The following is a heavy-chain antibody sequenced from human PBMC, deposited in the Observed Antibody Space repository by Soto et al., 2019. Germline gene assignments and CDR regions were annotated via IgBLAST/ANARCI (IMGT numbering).Heavy chain of an antibody. J-gene: IGHJ4*02. CDR1: GFSFGDYY. Sequence: QVQLVESGGGLVKPGESLRVSCTASGFSFGDYYMSWIRQAPGKGLEWISYISHNSDSFYYADSVKSRFTDSRDNSKNSLFLQMDNLRAEDTAVYYCAREDLCTTSTCLLLLRKTYYFDYWGPGTQVTVSS. V-gene: IGHV3-11*01. CDR3: AREDLCTTSTCLLLLRKTYYFDY. CDR2: ISHNSDSF. D-gene: IGHD2-8*01.